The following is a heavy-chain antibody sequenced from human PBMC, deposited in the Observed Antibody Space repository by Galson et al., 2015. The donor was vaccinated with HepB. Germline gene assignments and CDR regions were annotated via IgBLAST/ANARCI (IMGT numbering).Heavy chain of an antibody. CDR3: SYCSSASCYNMALDY. J-gene: IGHJ4*02. Sequence: SLRLSCAASGFTVSNNNMHWVRQAPGKGLEWVSVIYKGGSTYYADSVKGRFTISRDSSKNMLYLQMNSLRAEDTDVYYCSYCSSASCYNMALDYWGQGTLVTVSS. CDR1: GFTVSNNN. V-gene: IGHV3-66*01. CDR2: IYKGGST. D-gene: IGHD2-2*02.